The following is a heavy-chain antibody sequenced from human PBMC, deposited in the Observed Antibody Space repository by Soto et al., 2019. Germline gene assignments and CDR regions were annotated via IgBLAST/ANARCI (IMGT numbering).Heavy chain of an antibody. Sequence: QLQLQESGPGLVEPSETLSLTCTVSGGSISNRFCWGWIRQPPGKGLEWIGSICDSGNTYYNSSLKSRVTISVDTSKHQLSLRLSSVTAADRALYFCARQIATHGEWAFDYWGQGTLVTVSS. CDR1: GGSISNRFC. CDR2: ICDSGNT. V-gene: IGHV4-39*01. J-gene: IGHJ4*02. CDR3: ARQIATHGEWAFDY. D-gene: IGHD1-26*01.